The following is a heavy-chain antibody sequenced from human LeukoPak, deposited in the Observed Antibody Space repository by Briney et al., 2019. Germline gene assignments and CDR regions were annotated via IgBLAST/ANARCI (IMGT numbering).Heavy chain of an antibody. CDR1: GYTFTSYD. V-gene: IGHV1-8*01. Sequence: GASVKVSFKASGYTFTSYDINWVRQATGQGLEGMGWMNPNSGNTGYAQKFQGRVTMTRNTSISTAYMELSSLRSEDTAVYYCARADIVVVVAATRPYYYYYYGMDVWGQGTTVTVSS. CDR2: MNPNSGNT. D-gene: IGHD2-15*01. CDR3: ARADIVVVVAATRPYYYYYYGMDV. J-gene: IGHJ6*02.